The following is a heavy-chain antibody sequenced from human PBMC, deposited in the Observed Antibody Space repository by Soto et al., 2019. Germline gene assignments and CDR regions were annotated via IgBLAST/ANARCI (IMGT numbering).Heavy chain of an antibody. D-gene: IGHD6-19*01. Sequence: GESLKISCKGSGYRCTGYWIAWVRQMPGKGLEWMGIIYPGDSDTRYSPSFQGQVTISVDKSINTAYLQWSSLKASDTAMYYCASDSSGNAFDVWGQGTLVTVSS. J-gene: IGHJ3*01. CDR1: GYRCTGYW. CDR2: IYPGDSDT. CDR3: ASDSSGNAFDV. V-gene: IGHV5-51*01.